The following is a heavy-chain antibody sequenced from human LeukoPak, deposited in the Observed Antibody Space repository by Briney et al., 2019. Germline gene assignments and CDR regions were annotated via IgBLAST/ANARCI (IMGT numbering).Heavy chain of an antibody. Sequence: GASVKVSCKAPGYTLSKLSIHWVRQPSGKGLEWMGAFEPEDGETIYAQEFQGRATMTADTSTDTAYMELCSLTSDDTAVYYCVTDPYTTTDDNNFEPQGAYWGQGTLVTVSS. J-gene: IGHJ4*02. D-gene: IGHD5-24*01. CDR2: FEPEDGET. CDR3: VTDPYTTTDDNNFEPQGAY. V-gene: IGHV1-24*01. CDR1: GYTLSKLS.